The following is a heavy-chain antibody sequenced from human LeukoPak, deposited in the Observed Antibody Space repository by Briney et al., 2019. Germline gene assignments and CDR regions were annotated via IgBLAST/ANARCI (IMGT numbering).Heavy chain of an antibody. D-gene: IGHD3-16*02. CDR3: AKVFMITFGGVIADYYMDV. J-gene: IGHJ6*03. CDR1: GFTFTDAW. V-gene: IGHV3-21*01. Sequence: GGSLRLSCAASGFTFTDAWMSWVRQAPGKGLEWVSSISSSSSYIYYADSVKGRFTISRDNAKNSLYLQMNSLRAEDTAVYYCAKVFMITFGGVIADYYMDVWGKGTTVTISS. CDR2: ISSSSSYI.